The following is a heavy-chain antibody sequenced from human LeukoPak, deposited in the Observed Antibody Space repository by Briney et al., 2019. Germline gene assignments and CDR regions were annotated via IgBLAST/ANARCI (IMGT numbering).Heavy chain of an antibody. J-gene: IGHJ6*02. D-gene: IGHD6-19*01. Sequence: GASVTVSCKASGYTFTGYYMHWVRQAPGQGLEWMGWINPNSGGTNYAQKFQGRVTMTRDTSISTAYMELSRLRSDDTAVYYCARGMAGPRYYYGMDVWGQGTTVTVSS. CDR1: GYTFTGYY. CDR2: INPNSGGT. V-gene: IGHV1-2*02. CDR3: ARGMAGPRYYYGMDV.